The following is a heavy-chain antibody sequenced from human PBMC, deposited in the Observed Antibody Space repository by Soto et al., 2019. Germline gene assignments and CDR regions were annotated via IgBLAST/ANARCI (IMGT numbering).Heavy chain of an antibody. V-gene: IGHV3-64*01. J-gene: IGHJ6*03. CDR3: ARTLMVRRVIGDPYYYMDV. Sequence: EVQLVESGGGLVQPGGSLRLSCAASGFTFSSYAMRWVRQAPGKGLEYVSAISSNGGSTYYANSVKGRFTISRDNSKNTLYLQMGSLRAEDMAVYYCARTLMVRRVIGDPYYYMDVWGKGTTVTVSS. CDR2: ISSNGGST. D-gene: IGHD3-10*01. CDR1: GFTFSSYA.